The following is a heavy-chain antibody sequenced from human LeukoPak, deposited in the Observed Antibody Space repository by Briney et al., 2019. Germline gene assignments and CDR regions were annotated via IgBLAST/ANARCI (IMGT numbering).Heavy chain of an antibody. CDR1: GFTFSSYS. V-gene: IGHV3-21*04. J-gene: IGHJ6*03. CDR3: AKGGGSYFLNYYYMDV. Sequence: GGSLRLSCAASGFTFSSYSMNWVRQAPGKGLEWVSSISSSSIYIYYADSLKGRFTISRDNAKNSLYLQMNSLRAEDTAVYYCAKGGGSYFLNYYYMDVWGKGTTVTVSS. D-gene: IGHD1-26*01. CDR2: ISSSSIYI.